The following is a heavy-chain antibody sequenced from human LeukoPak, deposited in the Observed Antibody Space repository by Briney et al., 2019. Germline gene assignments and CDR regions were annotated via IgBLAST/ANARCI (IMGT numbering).Heavy chain of an antibody. CDR2: ITGGGSST. V-gene: IGHV3-23*01. CDR3: ANSATGVTRAFDI. Sequence: GGSLRLSCAASGSTFSSYAMSWVRQAPGKGLEWVSAITGGGSSTFYADSVNGRFAISRDNSKNTLYLQMNSLRAEDTAVYYCANSATGVTRAFDIWGQGTMVIVSS. J-gene: IGHJ3*02. CDR1: GSTFSSYA. D-gene: IGHD2-8*01.